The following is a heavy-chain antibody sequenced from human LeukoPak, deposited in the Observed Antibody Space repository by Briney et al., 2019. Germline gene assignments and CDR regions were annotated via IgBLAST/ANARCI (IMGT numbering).Heavy chain of an antibody. D-gene: IGHD2-21*01. CDR2: VRYDGRDK. Sequence: GGSLRLSCEVSRLTFSAYGIHRVRQSPGKGREWVAFVRYDGRDKFYADSVKGRYIVSKVKSKTTLQMQMNSLRGEGTAVYFCARGGARDIWYFAYWGQGIRVTVSS. J-gene: IGHJ4*02. V-gene: IGHV3-30*02. CDR3: ARGGARDIWYFAY. CDR1: RLTFSAYG.